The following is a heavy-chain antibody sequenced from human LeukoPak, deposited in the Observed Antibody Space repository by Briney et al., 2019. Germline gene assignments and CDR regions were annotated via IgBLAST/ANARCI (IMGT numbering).Heavy chain of an antibody. CDR2: LSGSGITT. J-gene: IGHJ4*01. Sequence: SGGSLRLSCAASGFTFSNSAVSWARQAPGKGLEWVSTLSGSGITTYYADSVKGRFTISRDNSKNTLYLQMNSLRAEDTAVYYCAKGIYSSGWSYFDYWGHGTLVTVSS. D-gene: IGHD6-19*01. V-gene: IGHV3-23*01. CDR1: GFTFSNSA. CDR3: AKGIYSSGWSYFDY.